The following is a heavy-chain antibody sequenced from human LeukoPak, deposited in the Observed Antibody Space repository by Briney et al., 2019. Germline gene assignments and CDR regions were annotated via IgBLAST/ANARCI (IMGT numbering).Heavy chain of an antibody. V-gene: IGHV4-34*01. CDR2: INQRGTT. CDR3: ARPGIRDYFYYMDV. Sequence: SETLSVTCAVCGDSFSWHYWSWIRQPPGKGMEWIGEINQRGTTTYNPSLKSRLTISMDTSRNQYFLNLDSVTAADTAIYYCARPGIRDYFYYMDVWGEGTPVTVSS. D-gene: IGHD3-3*02. J-gene: IGHJ6*03. CDR1: GDSFSWHY.